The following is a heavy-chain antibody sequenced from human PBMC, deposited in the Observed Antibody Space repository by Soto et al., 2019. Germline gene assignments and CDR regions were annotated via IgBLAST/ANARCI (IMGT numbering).Heavy chain of an antibody. J-gene: IGHJ4*02. CDR3: ARSTAMVRGVPYNRYFDY. CDR2: IYPGDSDT. D-gene: IGHD3-10*01. CDR1: GYSFTSYW. Sequence: GESLKISCKGSGYSFTSYWIGWVRQMPGKGLEWMGIIYPGDSDTRYSPSFQGQVTISADKSISTAYLQWSSLKASDTAMYYCARSTAMVRGVPYNRYFDYWGQGTLVTVSS. V-gene: IGHV5-51*01.